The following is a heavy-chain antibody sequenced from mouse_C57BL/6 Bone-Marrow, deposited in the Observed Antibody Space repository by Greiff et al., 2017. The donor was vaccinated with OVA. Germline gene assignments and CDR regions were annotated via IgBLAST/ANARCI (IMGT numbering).Heavy chain of an antibody. CDR2: IWTGGGT. V-gene: IGHV2-9-1*01. CDR1: GFSLTSYA. Sequence: QVQLQQSGPGLVAPSQSLSITCTVSGFSLTSYAISWVRQPPGKGLEWLGVIWTGGGTNYNSALKSRLSISKDNSKSQVFLKMNSLQTDDTARYYCARNYYGSSLYAMDYWGQGTSVTVSS. J-gene: IGHJ4*01. CDR3: ARNYYGSSLYAMDY. D-gene: IGHD1-1*01.